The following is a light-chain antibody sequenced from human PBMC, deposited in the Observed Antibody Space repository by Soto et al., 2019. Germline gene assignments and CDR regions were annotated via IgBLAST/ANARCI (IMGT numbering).Light chain of an antibody. V-gene: IGLV2-14*03. CDR1: SSDVGGYNY. Sequence: QSVLTQPASVSGSPGQSITISCTGTSSDVGGYNYVSWYQHHPGKAPKLMIYDVSNRPSGVSNRFSGSKSGNTASLTISGLQAEDEAVYYCSSYTSSSTVVFGGGTKLTVL. CDR3: SSYTSSSTVV. J-gene: IGLJ2*01. CDR2: DVS.